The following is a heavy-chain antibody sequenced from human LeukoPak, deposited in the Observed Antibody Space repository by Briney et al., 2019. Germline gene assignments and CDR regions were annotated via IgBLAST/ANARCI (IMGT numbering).Heavy chain of an antibody. CDR3: ASIPYYDILTGYYDAFDI. V-gene: IGHV3-30*02. CDR1: GFTFSSYS. CDR2: IRYDGSNK. D-gene: IGHD3-9*01. J-gene: IGHJ3*02. Sequence: PGGSLRLSCAASGFTFSSYSMNWVRQAPGKGLEWVAFIRYDGSNKYYADSVKGRFTISRDNAKNSLYLQMNSLRAEDTAVYYCASIPYYDILTGYYDAFDIWGQGTMVTVSS.